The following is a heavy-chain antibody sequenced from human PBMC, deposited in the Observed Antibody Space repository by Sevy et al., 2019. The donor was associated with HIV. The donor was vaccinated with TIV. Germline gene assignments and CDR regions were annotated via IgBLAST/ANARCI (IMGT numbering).Heavy chain of an antibody. CDR2: ISYDGSDK. D-gene: IGHD1-26*01. J-gene: IGHJ4*02. V-gene: IGHV3-30*18. CDR3: AKDLYRSGSYYVRYLFDY. CDR1: GFTFSSYG. Sequence: GVSLRLSCAASGFTFSSYGMHWVRQAPGKGLEWVAVISYDGSDKYYAYAVKGRFTISRDNSKNTLYLQMNSLRAEDTAVYYCAKDLYRSGSYYVRYLFDYWGQGTLVTVSS.